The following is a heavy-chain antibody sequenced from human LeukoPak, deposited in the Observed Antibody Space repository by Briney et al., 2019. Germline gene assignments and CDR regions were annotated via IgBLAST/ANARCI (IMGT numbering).Heavy chain of an antibody. CDR1: GFTFRSYA. V-gene: IGHV3-23*01. Sequence: GGSLRLSCAASGFTFRSYAMNWVRQAPGKGLEWVAAISGSGGITYYADSVKGRFTISRDNSKNTLYLQMNSLRAEDTAVYYCANPDLSYGMDVWGQGTTVTVSS. J-gene: IGHJ6*02. CDR2: ISGSGGIT. CDR3: ANPDLSYGMDV.